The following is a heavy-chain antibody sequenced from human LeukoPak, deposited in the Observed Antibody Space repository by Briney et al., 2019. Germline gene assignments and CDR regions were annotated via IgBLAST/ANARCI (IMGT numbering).Heavy chain of an antibody. CDR1: GFTFSSYE. CDR2: ISSSGSTI. V-gene: IGHV3-48*03. J-gene: IGHJ6*04. Sequence: GGSLRLSCAASGFTFSSYEMNWVRQAPGTGLEWVSYISSSGSTIYCADSVKGRFTISRDNAKNSLYLQMNSLRAEDTAVYYCARDLGYCTSTSCYSLYGMDVWGKGTTVTVSS. CDR3: ARDLGYCTSTSCYSLYGMDV. D-gene: IGHD2-2*02.